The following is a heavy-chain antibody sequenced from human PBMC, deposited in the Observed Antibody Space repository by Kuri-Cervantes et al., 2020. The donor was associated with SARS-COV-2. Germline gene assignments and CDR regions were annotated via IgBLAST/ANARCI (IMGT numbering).Heavy chain of an antibody. CDR3: ARAGGGNAPRLFDY. CDR2: IIPILGIA. J-gene: IGHJ4*02. V-gene: IGHV1-69*04. Sequence: SVKVSCKASGGTLSSYAISWVRQAPGQGLEWMGRIIPILGIANYAQKFQGRVTITADKSTSTAYMELSRLRSDDTAVYYCARAGGGNAPRLFDYWGQGTLVTVSS. D-gene: IGHD4-23*01. CDR1: GGTLSSYA.